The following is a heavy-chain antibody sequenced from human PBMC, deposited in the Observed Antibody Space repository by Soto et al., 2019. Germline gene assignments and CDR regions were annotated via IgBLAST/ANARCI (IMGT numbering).Heavy chain of an antibody. CDR3: AKRGTVTTYWDYYYMDV. D-gene: IGHD4-17*01. CDR2: ISYDGSNK. V-gene: IGHV3-30*18. CDR1: GFTFSSYG. Sequence: QVQLVESGGGVVQPGRSLRLSCAASGFTFSSYGMHWVRQAPGKGLEWVAVISYDGSNKYYADSVKGRFTISRDNSKNTLYLQMNGLRAEDTAVYYCAKRGTVTTYWDYYYMDVWGKGTTVTVSS. J-gene: IGHJ6*03.